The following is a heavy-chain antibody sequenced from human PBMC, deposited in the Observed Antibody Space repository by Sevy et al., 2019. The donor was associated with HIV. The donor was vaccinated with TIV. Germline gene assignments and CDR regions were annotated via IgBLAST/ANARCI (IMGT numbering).Heavy chain of an antibody. J-gene: IGHJ3*02. CDR1: GFTFSSYA. CDR3: ASGGWELPDDAFDI. V-gene: IGHV3-30-3*01. D-gene: IGHD1-26*01. Sequence: GGSLRLSCAASGFTFSSYAMHWVRQAPGKGLEWVAVISYDGSNKYYADSVKGRFTISRDNSKNTLYLQMNSLRAEDTAVYYCASGGWELPDDAFDIWGQGTMVTVSS. CDR2: ISYDGSNK.